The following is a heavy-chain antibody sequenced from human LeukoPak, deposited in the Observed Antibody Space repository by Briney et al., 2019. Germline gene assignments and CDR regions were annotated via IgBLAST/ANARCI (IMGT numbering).Heavy chain of an antibody. CDR1: GFSFSNYG. J-gene: IGHJ4*02. Sequence: GGSLRLSCAASGFSFSNYGMHWVRQAPDKGPEWVAVIWYDGSNKYYADSVKGRFTISRDNSKNTLYLQMNSLRAEDTAVYYCAKENTALDYWGQGTLVTVSS. V-gene: IGHV3-33*06. D-gene: IGHD5-18*01. CDR2: IWYDGSNK. CDR3: AKENTALDY.